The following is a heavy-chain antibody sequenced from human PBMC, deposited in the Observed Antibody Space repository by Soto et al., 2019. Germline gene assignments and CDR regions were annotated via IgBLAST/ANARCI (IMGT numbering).Heavy chain of an antibody. V-gene: IGHV3-21*01. Sequence: PGGSLRLSCAASGFTFSTYSMNWVRQAPGKGLEWVSFIGSSSSYMNYADSVKGRFTISRDNAKNSLYLHMNSLRAEDTAVYYCARDHYGSGNYYFDYWGQGTLVTVSS. CDR3: ARDHYGSGNYYFDY. CDR1: GFTFSTYS. D-gene: IGHD3-10*01. J-gene: IGHJ4*02. CDR2: IGSSSSYM.